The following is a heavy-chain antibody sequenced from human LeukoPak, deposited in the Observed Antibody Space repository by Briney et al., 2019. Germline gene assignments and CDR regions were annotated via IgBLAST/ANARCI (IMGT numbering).Heavy chain of an antibody. J-gene: IGHJ4*02. Sequence: GGSLRLSCAASGFTFSSYGMHWVRQAPGKGLEWVAVIWYDGSNKYYADSVNGRFTISRDNSKNTLYLQMNSLRAEDTAVYYCAKDAFITGTTDWGQGTLVTVSS. V-gene: IGHV3-33*06. CDR2: IWYDGSNK. CDR1: GFTFSSYG. CDR3: AKDAFITGTTD. D-gene: IGHD1-7*01.